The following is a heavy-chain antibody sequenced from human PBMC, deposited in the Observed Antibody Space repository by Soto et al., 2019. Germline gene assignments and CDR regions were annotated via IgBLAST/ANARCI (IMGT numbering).Heavy chain of an antibody. CDR2: ISYDESNK. Sequence: VQLVESGGGVVQPGRSLRLSCAASGFVFSSYAMHWVRQAPDKGLEWVAVISYDESNKYYADSVKGRFTISRDNSKNTLFLQMNSLRAEDTALYYCARSVALDASDYWGQGTLVTVSS. CDR1: GFVFSSYA. J-gene: IGHJ4*02. D-gene: IGHD2-15*01. CDR3: ARSVALDASDY. V-gene: IGHV3-30-3*01.